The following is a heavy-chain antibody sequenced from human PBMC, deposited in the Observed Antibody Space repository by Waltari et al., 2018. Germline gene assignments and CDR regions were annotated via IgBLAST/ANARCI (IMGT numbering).Heavy chain of an antibody. V-gene: IGHV4-38-2*01. D-gene: IGHD3-22*01. J-gene: IGHJ4*02. Sequence: QVQLQESGPGLVKPSETLSLTCAVSGYSISSGYYWGWIRQPPGKGLEWIGSIYHRGSTYYNPSLKSRVTISVDTSKNQFSLKLSSVTAADTAVYYCARSYYYDSSGYGYYFDYWGQGTLVTVSS. CDR1: GYSISSGYY. CDR3: ARSYYYDSSGYGYYFDY. CDR2: IYHRGST.